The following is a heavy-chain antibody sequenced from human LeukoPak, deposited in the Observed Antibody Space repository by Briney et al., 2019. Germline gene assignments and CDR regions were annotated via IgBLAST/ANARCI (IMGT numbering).Heavy chain of an antibody. CDR1: GFTFSSYW. D-gene: IGHD2-21*02. CDR3: ARGPGGYCGGHCPDL. Sequence: GGSVSLSCAASGFTFSSYWKHWVRQARGQGLVWVSRINSDGSSTRYADSVKGRFTISRDNAKNTPYLQMTRLRAEDTAVYYCARGPGGYCGGHCPDLWGRGTLVTVSS. V-gene: IGHV3-74*01. CDR2: INSDGSST. J-gene: IGHJ2*01.